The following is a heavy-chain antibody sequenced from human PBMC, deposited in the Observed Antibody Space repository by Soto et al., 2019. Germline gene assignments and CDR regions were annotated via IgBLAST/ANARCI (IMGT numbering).Heavy chain of an antibody. D-gene: IGHD3-9*01. CDR1: GFTFSIYS. V-gene: IGHV3-30*01. CDR2: ISYDGSNK. Sequence: GGSLRLSCAASGFTFSIYSMAWVRQAPGKGLEWVAVISYDGSNKYYADSVKGRFTISRDNSKNTLYLQMNSLRAEDTAVYYCAAREADILTGLDYWGQGTLVTVSS. J-gene: IGHJ4*02. CDR3: AAREADILTGLDY.